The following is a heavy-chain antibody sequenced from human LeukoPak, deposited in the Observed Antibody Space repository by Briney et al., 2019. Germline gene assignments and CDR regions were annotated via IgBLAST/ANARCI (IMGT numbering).Heavy chain of an antibody. V-gene: IGHV3-53*01. CDR2: IYSGGST. D-gene: IGHD2-15*01. J-gene: IGHJ5*02. CDR3: ARWMVVPNWFDP. Sequence: GGSLRLSCAASGFAVSSNYMSWVRQAPGKWLEWVSVIYSGGSTYYADSVKGRFTISRDNSKNTLYLQMNSLRAEDTAVYYCARWMVVPNWFDPWGQGTLVTVSS. CDR1: GFAVSSNY.